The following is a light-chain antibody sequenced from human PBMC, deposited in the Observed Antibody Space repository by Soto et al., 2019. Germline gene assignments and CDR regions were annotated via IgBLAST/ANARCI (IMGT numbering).Light chain of an antibody. CDR1: QSVGSSY. CDR3: QQYGTLIT. V-gene: IGKV3-20*01. CDR2: GAS. J-gene: IGKJ5*01. Sequence: EIVLTHCPGTLPLSPGERATLSFSASQSVGSSYLAWYQHKPGQAPRLLIYGASSRATGIPDRFSGSGSGTDFTLTISSPEPEDFAVYYCQQYGTLITFGPGTRLEIK.